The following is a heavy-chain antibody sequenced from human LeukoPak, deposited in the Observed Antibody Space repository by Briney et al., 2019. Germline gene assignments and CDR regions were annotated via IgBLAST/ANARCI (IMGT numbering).Heavy chain of an antibody. D-gene: IGHD6-19*01. CDR2: IYYSGST. Sequence: SETLSLTCTVSGGSISSSSYYWGWIRQPPGKGLEWIGSIYYSGSTYYNPSLKGRVTISVDTSKNQFSLKLSSVTAADTAVYYCARSGRQWLVQTGADYWGQGTLVTVSS. CDR1: GGSISSSSYY. J-gene: IGHJ4*02. V-gene: IGHV4-39*07. CDR3: ARSGRQWLVQTGADY.